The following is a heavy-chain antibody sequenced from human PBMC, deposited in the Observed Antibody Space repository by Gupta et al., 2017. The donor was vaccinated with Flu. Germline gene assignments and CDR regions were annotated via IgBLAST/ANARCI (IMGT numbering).Heavy chain of an antibody. Sequence: EVQLVESGGGLVKPGVSLRLSCAASGFTFSSYSMNWVRQAPGKGLEWVSSISSNSSYRYYADSVKGRFTISRDNAKNSLYLQMNSLRVEDTAVYYCARDRVSMIVSDINWLDPWGQGTLVTVSS. CDR2: ISSNSSYR. V-gene: IGHV3-21*06. CDR3: ARDRVSMIVSDINWLDP. D-gene: IGHD3-22*01. CDR1: GFTFSSYS. J-gene: IGHJ5*02.